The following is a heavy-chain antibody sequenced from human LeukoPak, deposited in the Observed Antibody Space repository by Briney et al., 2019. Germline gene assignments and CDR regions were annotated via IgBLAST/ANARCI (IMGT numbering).Heavy chain of an antibody. V-gene: IGHV3-23*01. CDR3: AKDLLFLEWLLSPVDY. J-gene: IGHJ4*02. CDR1: GFTFSSYA. D-gene: IGHD3-3*01. Sequence: GSLRLSCAASGFTFSSYAMSWVRQAPGKGLEWVSAISGSGGSTYYADSVKGRFTISRDNSKNTLYLQMNSLRAEDTAVYYCAKDLLFLEWLLSPVDYWGQGTLVTVSS. CDR2: ISGSGGST.